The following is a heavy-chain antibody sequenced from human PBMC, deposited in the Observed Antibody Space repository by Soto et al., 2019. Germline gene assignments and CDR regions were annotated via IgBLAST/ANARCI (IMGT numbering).Heavy chain of an antibody. D-gene: IGHD3-10*01. CDR2: SIPVFGII. Sequence: SVKGSCKASGDTFKNYGITWVRQAPGQGLEWMGGSIPVFGIINYAQKFQGRVKITADESTSTGYMEVSSLRSEDTAVYYCARTYGSGHNWFDPWGQGTLVTVSS. J-gene: IGHJ5*02. CDR3: ARTYGSGHNWFDP. CDR1: GDTFKNYG. V-gene: IGHV1-69*13.